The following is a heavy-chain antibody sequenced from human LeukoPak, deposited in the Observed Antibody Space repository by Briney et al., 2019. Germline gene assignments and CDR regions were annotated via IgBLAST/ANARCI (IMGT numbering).Heavy chain of an antibody. J-gene: IGHJ3*01. CDR3: ARVDAFDL. CDR1: GYIFSSYD. CDR2: FITTIIYI. Sequence: RGGSLRLSCAASGYIFSSYDMKGVRQATGNLFDWISYFITTIIYIYYTASVKTPFTTSRDNAKNSLYLQMNSLRAENTAVYYCARVDAFDLWGQGTMVTVSS. V-gene: IGHV3-21*01.